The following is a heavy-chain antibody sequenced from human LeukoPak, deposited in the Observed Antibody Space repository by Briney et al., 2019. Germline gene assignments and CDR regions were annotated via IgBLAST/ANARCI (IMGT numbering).Heavy chain of an antibody. CDR3: AIGLRLGELSLYQPFDY. D-gene: IGHD3-16*02. CDR2: IIPIFGTA. V-gene: IGHV1-69*05. CDR1: GGTFSSYA. J-gene: IGHJ4*02. Sequence: ASVKVSCKASGGTFSSYAISWVRQAPGQGLEWMGGIIPIFGTANYAQKFQGRVTITTDESTSTAYVELSSLRSEDTAVYYCAIGLRLGELSLYQPFDYWGQGTLVTVSS.